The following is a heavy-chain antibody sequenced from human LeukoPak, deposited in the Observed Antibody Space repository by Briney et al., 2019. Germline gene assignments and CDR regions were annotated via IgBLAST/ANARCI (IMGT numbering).Heavy chain of an antibody. CDR1: GYTFTSYE. CDR3: ARPHSLGGSFYVFDY. J-gene: IGHJ4*02. D-gene: IGHD1-26*01. CDR2: MNPNRGNT. V-gene: IGHV1-8*01. Sequence: ASVKVSCKASGYTFTSYEIIWLRQATGQGLEWMGWMNPNRGNTGYAQKFQGRVTMTRNTSISTAYMEVSSLRSEDTAVYYCARPHSLGGSFYVFDYWGQGTLITVSS.